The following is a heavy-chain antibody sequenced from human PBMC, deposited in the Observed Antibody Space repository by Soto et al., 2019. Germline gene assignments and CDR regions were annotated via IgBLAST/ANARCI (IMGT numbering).Heavy chain of an antibody. CDR3: VQSRCGGDCLQSYSSHSYYGLDV. D-gene: IGHD2-21*02. CDR1: GLSLSTTGVG. CDR2: IYWDDDK. Sequence: QITLKESGPTLVKPTQTLTLTCTFSGLSLSTTGVGVGWIRQPPGKALEWLALIYWDDDKRYSPSLKSRLTTTXHTSENXXVLTMTNMDPVDTATYYCVQSRCGGDCLQSYSSHSYYGLDVWGQGTTVTVSS. V-gene: IGHV2-5*02. J-gene: IGHJ6*02.